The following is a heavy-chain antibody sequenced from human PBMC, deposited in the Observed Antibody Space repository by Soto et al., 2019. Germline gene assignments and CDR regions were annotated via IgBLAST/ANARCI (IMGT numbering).Heavy chain of an antibody. V-gene: IGHV1-69*01. CDR1: GGTFSSYA. D-gene: IGHD2-2*02. CDR3: ARGRYCSSTSCYTGDNWFDP. CDR2: IIPIFGTA. J-gene: IGHJ5*02. Sequence: QVQLVQSGAEVKKPGSSVKVSCKASGGTFSSYAISWVRQAPGQGLEWMGGIIPIFGTANYAQKFQGRVTITADESTSPAYMELSSLRSEDTAVYYCARGRYCSSTSCYTGDNWFDPWGQGTLVTVSS.